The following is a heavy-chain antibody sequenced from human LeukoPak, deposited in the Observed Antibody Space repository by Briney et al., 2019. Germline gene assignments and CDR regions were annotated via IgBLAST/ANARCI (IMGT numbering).Heavy chain of an antibody. CDR1: GFTFSSYE. V-gene: IGHV3-48*03. CDR3: ASVSGTYFDY. D-gene: IGHD1-26*01. J-gene: IGHJ4*02. Sequence: PGGSLRLSCAASGFTFSSYEMNWVRQAPGKGLEWVSYISSSGRTIYYADSVKGRFTISRDNAKNSLYLQMNSLRAEDTAVYYCASVSGTYFDYWGQGTLVTVSS. CDR2: ISSSGRTI.